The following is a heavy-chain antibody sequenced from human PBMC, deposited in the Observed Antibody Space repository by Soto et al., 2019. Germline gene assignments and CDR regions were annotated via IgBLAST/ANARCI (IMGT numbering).Heavy chain of an antibody. CDR3: ASGASRWNPYVFDS. D-gene: IGHD6-13*01. CDR1: EGTFNSYA. Sequence: QAQVVQSGAEVRKPGSSVKLSCKASEGTFNSYAIAWVRQVPGQGLEWMGGIISYYNTPNYAQKFQDRVTIPADDSANTVYMELSSLRSDDTAVYFCASGASRWNPYVFDSRAQGTLVTVSS. J-gene: IGHJ4*02. CDR2: IISYYNTP. V-gene: IGHV1-69*01.